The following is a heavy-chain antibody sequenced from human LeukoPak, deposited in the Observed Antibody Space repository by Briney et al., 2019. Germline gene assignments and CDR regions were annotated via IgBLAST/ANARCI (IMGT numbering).Heavy chain of an antibody. D-gene: IGHD3-22*01. CDR1: GGSISSYY. J-gene: IGHJ4*02. Sequence: SETLSLTCTVSGGSISSYYWSWIRQPPGKGLEWIGYIYYSGSTNYNPSLKSRVTISVDTSKNQFPLKLSSVTAADTAVYYCARHSGYYYDSSGYFGYWGQGTLVTVSS. CDR2: IYYSGST. CDR3: ARHSGYYYDSSGYFGY. V-gene: IGHV4-59*08.